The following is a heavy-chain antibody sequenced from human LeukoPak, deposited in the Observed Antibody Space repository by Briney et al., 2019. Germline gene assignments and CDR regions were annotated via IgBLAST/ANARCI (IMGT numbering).Heavy chain of an antibody. CDR1: GFTFNTYG. Sequence: PGGSVRLSCAASGFTFNTYGMHWVRQAPGKWLEWVSFIRYVGSNECYADSVKGRFTISRDNSKNTLYLQMGSLRAEDMAAYYCARSGIVGAVYYFDYWGQGTLVTISS. D-gene: IGHD1-26*01. V-gene: IGHV3-30*02. CDR2: IRYVGSNE. J-gene: IGHJ4*02. CDR3: ARSGIVGAVYYFDY.